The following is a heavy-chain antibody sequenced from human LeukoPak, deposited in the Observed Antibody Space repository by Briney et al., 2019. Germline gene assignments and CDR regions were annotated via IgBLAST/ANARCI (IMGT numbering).Heavy chain of an antibody. D-gene: IGHD1/OR15-1a*01. Sequence: GGSLRLSCTASGLSFSGQWMNWVRQSPGQGLEWVANIKYDGSEKYHVDSVKGRFTISREDAKNSLSLQMDSVRPEDTAVYYCAFNNNFKYWGQGTLVIVSS. CDR1: GLSFSGQW. CDR3: AFNNNFKY. J-gene: IGHJ4*02. CDR2: IKYDGSEK. V-gene: IGHV3-7*01.